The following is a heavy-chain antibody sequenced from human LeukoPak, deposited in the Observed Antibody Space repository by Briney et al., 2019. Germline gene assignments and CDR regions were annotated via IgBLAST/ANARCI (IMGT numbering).Heavy chain of an antibody. V-gene: IGHV3-74*01. CDR2: INSDGIT. CDR1: GFVFISYW. CDR3: ARGGTGTTGTRGDY. Sequence: QSGGSLRLSCEASGFVFISYWMHWVRQAPGKGPVWVSRINSDGITNYADSVKGRFTMSRDNAKRTIYLQMNSLRDEDTAVYYCARGGTGTTGTRGDYWGQGTLVTVSS. D-gene: IGHD1/OR15-1a*01. J-gene: IGHJ4*02.